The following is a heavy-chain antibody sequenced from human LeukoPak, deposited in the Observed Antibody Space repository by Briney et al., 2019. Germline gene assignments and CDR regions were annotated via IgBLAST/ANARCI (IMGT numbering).Heavy chain of an antibody. Sequence: PGGSLRLSCAASGFTFSSYGMHWVRQAPGKGLEWVAVISYDGSNKYYADSVKGRFTISRDNSKNTLYLQMNSLRAEDTAVYYCAKDWGIYDSSAPGYFDYWGQGTLVTVSS. V-gene: IGHV3-30*18. CDR2: ISYDGSNK. D-gene: IGHD3-22*01. CDR3: AKDWGIYDSSAPGYFDY. J-gene: IGHJ4*02. CDR1: GFTFSSYG.